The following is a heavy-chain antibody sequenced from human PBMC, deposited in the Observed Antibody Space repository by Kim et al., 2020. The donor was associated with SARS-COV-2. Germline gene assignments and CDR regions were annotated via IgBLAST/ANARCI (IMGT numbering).Heavy chain of an antibody. CDR3: AKVLNWNYVYAFDI. D-gene: IGHD1-7*01. V-gene: IGHV3-23*01. J-gene: IGHJ3*02. Sequence: ADSVKGRFTISRDNSKNTLYLQMNSLRAEDTAVYYCAKVLNWNYVYAFDIWGQGTMVTVSS.